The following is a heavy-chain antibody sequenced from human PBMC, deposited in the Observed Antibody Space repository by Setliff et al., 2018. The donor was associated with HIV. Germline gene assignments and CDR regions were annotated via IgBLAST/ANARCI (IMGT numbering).Heavy chain of an antibody. V-gene: IGHV3-21*04. CDR3: ARPLLRTNTVYGILGNWFDS. CDR2: IYSGGDA. J-gene: IGHJ5*01. D-gene: IGHD2-8*01. Sequence: GVLRLSCAASGFTFSSYSMNWVRQAPGKGLEWVSVIYSGGDAYYAGSVKGRFTISRDNAKNSLYLQMNSLRVEDTAVYYCARPLLRTNTVYGILGNWFDSWGRGTLVTVSS. CDR1: GFTFSSYS.